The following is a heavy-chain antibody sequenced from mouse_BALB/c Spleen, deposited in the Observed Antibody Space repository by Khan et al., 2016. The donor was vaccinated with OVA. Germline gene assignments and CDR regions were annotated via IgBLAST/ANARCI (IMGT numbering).Heavy chain of an antibody. V-gene: IGHV5-6-5*01. CDR1: GFTFSNYA. CDR2: ISSGGRT. J-gene: IGHJ3*01. CDR3: ERDDWFAY. Sequence: EVELVESGGGLVKPGGSLKLSCAASGFTFSNYAMSWVRQTPEKRLEWVASISSGGRTYYPDSVKGRFTISRDNARNILYLQMSSLRSEDTAMYYCERDDWFAYWGQGTLVTVSA.